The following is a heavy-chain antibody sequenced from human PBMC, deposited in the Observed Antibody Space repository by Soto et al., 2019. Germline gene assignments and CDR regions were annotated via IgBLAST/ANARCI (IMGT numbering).Heavy chain of an antibody. V-gene: IGHV4-34*01. Sequence: SETLSLTCAVNGGSLSGYQWTWIRQTPGKGLEWIGEINDSGNINYNPSLKSRVTIFLDTPKKQISLKLNSVTAADSAVYYCARGLILWFGEFSRRWGYYCHLDVWAKRTTVPVS. CDR3: ARGLILWFGEFSRRWGYYCHLDV. CDR1: GGSLSGYQ. J-gene: IGHJ6*03. CDR2: INDSGNI. D-gene: IGHD3-10*01.